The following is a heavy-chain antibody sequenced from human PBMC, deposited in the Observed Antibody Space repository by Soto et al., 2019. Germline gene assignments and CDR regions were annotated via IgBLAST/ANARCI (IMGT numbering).Heavy chain of an antibody. J-gene: IGHJ6*02. CDR3: VKGSTFASGHGNFYASDV. CDR1: DGHLATFP. V-gene: IGHV3-9*01. D-gene: IGHD2-15*01. CDR2: ICWDPSKI. Sequence: PGGSQIPSSTASDGHLATFPMPWVWIEHGQGPEWIASICWDPSKIAYADSVRGSFSIARDNDKNSPFLDMKNLRREDTALYYCVKGSTFASGHGNFYASDVWGQGLTVTGSS.